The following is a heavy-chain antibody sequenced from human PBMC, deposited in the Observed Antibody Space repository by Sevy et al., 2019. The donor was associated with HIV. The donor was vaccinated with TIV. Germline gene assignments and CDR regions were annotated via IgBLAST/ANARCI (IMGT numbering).Heavy chain of an antibody. Sequence: GGSLRLSCAASGFTFSSYGMHWVRQAPGKGLEWVAVISYDGSNKYYADSVKGRFTISRDNSKNTLYLQMNSLRAEDTAVYYRAKGSGSYPPHHAFDIWGQGTMVTVSS. J-gene: IGHJ3*02. V-gene: IGHV3-30*18. D-gene: IGHD3-10*01. CDR3: AKGSGSYPPHHAFDI. CDR1: GFTFSSYG. CDR2: ISYDGSNK.